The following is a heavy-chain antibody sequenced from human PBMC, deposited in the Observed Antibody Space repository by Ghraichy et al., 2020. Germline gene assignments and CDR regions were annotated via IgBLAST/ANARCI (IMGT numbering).Heavy chain of an antibody. J-gene: IGHJ4*02. Sequence: GESLNTSCAASGFTVSSNYVSWVRQTPGKGLEWVSVIFSGGSTYYADSVKGRFTISRHNSKNTLYLQMNSLRAEDTAVYYCATGTQTTVTIFDYWGQGTLVTVSS. CDR1: GFTVSSNY. CDR2: IFSGGST. D-gene: IGHD4-17*01. CDR3: ATGTQTTVTIFDY. V-gene: IGHV3-53*04.